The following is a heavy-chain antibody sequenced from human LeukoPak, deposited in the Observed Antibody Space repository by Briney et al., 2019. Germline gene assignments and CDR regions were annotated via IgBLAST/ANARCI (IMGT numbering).Heavy chain of an antibody. V-gene: IGHV4-39*01. CDR2: IHYSGTT. CDR1: GGSISSIGYY. Sequence: PSETLSLTCTVSGGSISSIGYYWGWIRQPPGKGLAWIGSIHYSGTTYYNPSLKSRVTISVDTSKNQFSLKLSSVTAADTAVYYCASGSGWPQISFGYCGQGTLDTVSS. J-gene: IGHJ4*02. CDR3: ASGSGWPQISFGY. D-gene: IGHD6-19*01.